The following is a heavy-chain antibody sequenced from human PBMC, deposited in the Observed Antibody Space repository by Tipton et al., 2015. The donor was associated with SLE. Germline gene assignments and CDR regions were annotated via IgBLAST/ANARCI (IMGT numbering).Heavy chain of an antibody. CDR2: IWSDGSNK. D-gene: IGHD3-16*01. Sequence: SGFTFSRFGMHWVRQAPGKGLEWVAVIWSDGSNKYYADSVKGRFIITRENSKNTVYLQMNSLRAEDTALYYCARDSWGSFYYMDVWGKGTTVTVSS. CDR1: GFTFSRFG. V-gene: IGHV3-33*01. CDR3: ARDSWGSFYYMDV. J-gene: IGHJ6*03.